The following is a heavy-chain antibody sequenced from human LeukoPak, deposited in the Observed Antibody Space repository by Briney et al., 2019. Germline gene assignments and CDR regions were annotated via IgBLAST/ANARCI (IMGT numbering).Heavy chain of an antibody. V-gene: IGHV4-59*01. Sequence: SETLSLTCTVSGGSIHTYYWSWIRQPPGKGLEWVGYMSDTGRTNYNPSLKSRVTISGDTPKNQISLKVNSVTAADTAVYFCARARGYDSGYGNYLKNSWFDPWGQGTLVTVSS. CDR2: MSDTGRT. J-gene: IGHJ5*02. D-gene: IGHD5-12*01. CDR1: GGSIHTYY. CDR3: ARARGYDSGYGNYLKNSWFDP.